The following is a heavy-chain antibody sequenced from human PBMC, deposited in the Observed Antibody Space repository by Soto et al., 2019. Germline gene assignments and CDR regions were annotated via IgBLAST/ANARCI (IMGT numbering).Heavy chain of an antibody. V-gene: IGHV2-5*02. CDR3: ARNLIYRDTLTVSSRYHYDS. CDR2: IYWDDDR. Sequence: QMTLRESGPTLVKPTQTLTLTCTFSGLSLSTSGMGVGWIRQPPGKAMEWLALIYWDDDRRYSPSLHSRFTITNDTSQNQVVLRMTCVVPVDTATYFAARNLIYRDTLTVSSRYHYDSCGQGTLGTVSP. J-gene: IGHJ4*02. CDR1: GLSLSTSGMG. D-gene: IGHD3-9*01.